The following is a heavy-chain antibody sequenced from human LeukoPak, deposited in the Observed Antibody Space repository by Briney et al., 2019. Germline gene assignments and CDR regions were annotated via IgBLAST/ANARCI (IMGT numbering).Heavy chain of an antibody. J-gene: IGHJ6*03. CDR1: GYTFTGYY. Sequence: ASVKVSCKASGYTFTGYYMHWVRQAPGQGLEWMGWINPNSGGTNYAQKFQGRVTMTRDTSISTAYMELSRLRSEDTAVYYCARVGRNYYDSSGYYYPYYYYYMDVWGKGTTVTVSS. CDR3: ARVGRNYYDSSGYYYPYYYYYMDV. CDR2: INPNSGGT. V-gene: IGHV1-2*02. D-gene: IGHD3-22*01.